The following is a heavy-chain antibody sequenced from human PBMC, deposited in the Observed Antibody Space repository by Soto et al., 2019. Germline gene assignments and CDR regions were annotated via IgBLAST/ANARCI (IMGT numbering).Heavy chain of an antibody. J-gene: IGHJ5*02. D-gene: IGHD6-13*01. Sequence: GGSLRLSCAASGFTFDDYAMHWVRQAPGKGLEWVSGISWNSGNIGYADSVKGRFTISRDNTKNSLYLQMNSLRAEDTALYYCAKDSTISAAGWFDPWGQGT. CDR1: GFTFDDYA. CDR3: AKDSTISAAGWFDP. V-gene: IGHV3-9*01. CDR2: ISWNSGNI.